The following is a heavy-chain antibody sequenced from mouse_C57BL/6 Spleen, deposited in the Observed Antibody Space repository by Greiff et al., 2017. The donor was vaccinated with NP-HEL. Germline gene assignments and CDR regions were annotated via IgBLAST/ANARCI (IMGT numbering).Heavy chain of an antibody. J-gene: IGHJ1*03. V-gene: IGHV1-39*01. D-gene: IGHD1-1*01. CDR3: ALGGDYYGSSSHWYFDV. CDR2: INPNYGTT. CDR1: GYPFTDYN. Sequence: VQLQQSGPELVKPGASVKISCKASGYPFTDYNMNWVKQSNGQSLEWIGVINPNYGTTSYNQKFKGKATLTVDQSSSTAYMQRNSLTSEDSAAYYCALGGDYYGSSSHWYFDVWGTGTTVTVSS.